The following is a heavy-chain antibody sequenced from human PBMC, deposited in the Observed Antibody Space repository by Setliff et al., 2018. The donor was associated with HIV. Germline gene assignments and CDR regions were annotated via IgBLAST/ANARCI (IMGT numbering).Heavy chain of an antibody. CDR3: ARDPAPSSSASYFQH. D-gene: IGHD6-6*01. Sequence: ASVKVSCKASGFTLIDYYINWVRQTPGQGLEWMAIINPSSGSTTYAQKFQGRVTMTRDTSTSTVYMELSSLRSEDTAVYYCARDPAPSSSASYFQHWGQGTPVTVSS. V-gene: IGHV1-46*01. J-gene: IGHJ1*01. CDR1: GFTLIDYY. CDR2: INPSSGST.